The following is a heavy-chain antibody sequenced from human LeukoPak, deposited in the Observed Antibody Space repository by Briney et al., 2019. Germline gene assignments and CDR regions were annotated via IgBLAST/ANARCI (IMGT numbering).Heavy chain of an antibody. D-gene: IGHD1-14*01. CDR3: ARGRSYFDY. V-gene: IGHV4-34*01. CDR1: GGSLSGYY. CDR2: INHSGST. Sequence: SETLSLTCAVYGGSLSGYYWSWIRQPPGEGLEWIGGINHSGSTNYNPSLKSRVTISVDTSKNQFSLKLSSVTAADTAVYYCARGRSYFDYWGQGTLVTVSS. J-gene: IGHJ4*02.